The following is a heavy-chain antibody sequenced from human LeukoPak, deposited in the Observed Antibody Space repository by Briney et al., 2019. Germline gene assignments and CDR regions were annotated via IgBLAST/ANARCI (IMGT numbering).Heavy chain of an antibody. CDR3: ARERRDIVVVVAATWFDP. CDR2: ISGSGGST. D-gene: IGHD2-15*01. CDR1: GFTFSSYA. Sequence: PGGSLRLSCAASGFTFSSYAMSWVRQAPGKGLEWVSAISGSGGSTYYADSVKGRFTISRDNSKSTLYLQMNSLRAEDTAVYYCARERRDIVVVVAATWFDPWGQGTLVTVSS. J-gene: IGHJ5*02. V-gene: IGHV3-23*01.